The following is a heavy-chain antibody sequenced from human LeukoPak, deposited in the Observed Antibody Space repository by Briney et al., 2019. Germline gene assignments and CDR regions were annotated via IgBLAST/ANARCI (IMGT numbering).Heavy chain of an antibody. J-gene: IGHJ4*02. V-gene: IGHV4-39*01. CDR1: GGSISSSSYY. D-gene: IGHD6-19*01. Sequence: SETLSLTCTVPGGSISSSSYYWGWIRQPPGKGLEWIGSIYYSGSTYYNPSLKSRVTISVDTSKNQFSLKLSSVTAADTAVYYCARWVVADYYFDYWGQGTLVTVSS. CDR2: IYYSGST. CDR3: ARWVVADYYFDY.